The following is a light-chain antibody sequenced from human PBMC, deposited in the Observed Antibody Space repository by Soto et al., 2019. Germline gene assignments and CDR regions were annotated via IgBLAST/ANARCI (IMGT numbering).Light chain of an antibody. CDR2: LNSDGSH. CDR3: QTWGSGIVV. CDR1: SGHRNYA. J-gene: IGLJ2*01. V-gene: IGLV4-69*01. Sequence: QSVLTQSPSASASLGASVRLTRTLSSGHRNYAIAWHQQQSEKGPRYLMKLNSDGSHSKGDGIPDRFSGSSSGAERYLTISSLQSEDEADYYCQTWGSGIVVFGGGTKLTVL.